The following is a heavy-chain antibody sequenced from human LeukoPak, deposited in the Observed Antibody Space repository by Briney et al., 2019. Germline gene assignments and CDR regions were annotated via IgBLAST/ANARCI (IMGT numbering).Heavy chain of an antibody. CDR1: EFIFSNYW. CDR3: ASGNAVDY. D-gene: IGHD1-26*01. CDR2: IKQDGVEK. V-gene: IGHV3-7*01. Sequence: GESLRLSCAVSEFIFSNYWVTWFRQAPGKGLEWVANIKQDGVEKYYADSVKSRFTISRDTAKNSLYLQMNSLRVEDTALYYCASGNAVDYWGRGTLVTVSS. J-gene: IGHJ4*02.